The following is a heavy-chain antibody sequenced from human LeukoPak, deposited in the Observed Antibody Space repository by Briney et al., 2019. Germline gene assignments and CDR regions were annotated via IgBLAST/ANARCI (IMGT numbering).Heavy chain of an antibody. J-gene: IGHJ4*02. Sequence: GESLEISCQGSGYSFTSYWIGWVRQMPGKGLEWMGIIYPGDSDSRYSSSFRGQVTISADKSISTAYLQWSSLKASDTAIYYCARLTGTAGYYFDYWGQGTLVTVSS. CDR1: GYSFTSYW. CDR2: IYPGDSDS. V-gene: IGHV5-51*01. CDR3: ARLTGTAGYYFDY. D-gene: IGHD1-20*01.